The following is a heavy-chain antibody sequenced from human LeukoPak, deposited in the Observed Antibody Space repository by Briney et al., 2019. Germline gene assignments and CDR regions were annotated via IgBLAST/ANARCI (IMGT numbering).Heavy chain of an antibody. D-gene: IGHD6-6*01. CDR1: GFLVSSDY. CDR2: IHASGNT. Sequence: GGSLRLSCATSGFLVSSDYMSWVRQAPGKGLECVSLIHASGNTYFPDSVKGRFTVSRDNSKNSLYLQMNSLRGEDTAVYYCAREVEARRLGSWVDPWGQGTLVTVSS. J-gene: IGHJ5*02. V-gene: IGHV3-66*01. CDR3: AREVEARRLGSWVDP.